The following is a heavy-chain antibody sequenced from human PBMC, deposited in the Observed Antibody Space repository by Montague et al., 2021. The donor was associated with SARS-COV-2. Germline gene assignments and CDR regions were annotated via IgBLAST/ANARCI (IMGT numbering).Heavy chain of an antibody. CDR1: GEPISGFF. CDR3: ARDIAVAGLFDY. Sequence: SETLSLTCSVSGEPISGFFWNWIRQPTGKGQEWIGRIYASGGTDXNPSLESRVTMSVDTSKNQFSLKVNSVTAADTAMYYCARDIAVAGLFDYWGQGTLVTVSS. D-gene: IGHD6-19*01. J-gene: IGHJ4*02. V-gene: IGHV4-4*07. CDR2: IYASGGT.